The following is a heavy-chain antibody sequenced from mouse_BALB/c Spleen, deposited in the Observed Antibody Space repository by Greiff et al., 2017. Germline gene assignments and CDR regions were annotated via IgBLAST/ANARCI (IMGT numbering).Heavy chain of an antibody. Sequence: VQVVESGPGLVAPSQSLSITCTVSGFSLTGYGVNWVRQPPGKGLEWLGMIWGDGSTDYNSALKSRLSISKDNSKSQVFLKMNSLQTDDTARYYCARDIYYYGSSFPFAYWGQGTLVTVSA. CDR2: IWGDGST. D-gene: IGHD1-1*01. CDR3: ARDIYYYGSSFPFAY. V-gene: IGHV2-6-7*01. CDR1: GFSLTGYG. J-gene: IGHJ3*01.